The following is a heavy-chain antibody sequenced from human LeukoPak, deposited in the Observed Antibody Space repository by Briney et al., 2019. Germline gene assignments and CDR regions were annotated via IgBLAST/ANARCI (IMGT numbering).Heavy chain of an antibody. CDR3: ARGVLAAAGQPYYFDY. Sequence: SVKVSCKASGGTFSSYAISWVRQAPGQGLEWMGWIIPIFGTANYAQKFQGRVTITADESTSTAYMELSSLRSEDTAVYYCARGVLAAAGQPYYFDYWGQGTLVTVSS. D-gene: IGHD6-13*01. CDR2: IIPIFGTA. V-gene: IGHV1-69*13. J-gene: IGHJ4*02. CDR1: GGTFSSYA.